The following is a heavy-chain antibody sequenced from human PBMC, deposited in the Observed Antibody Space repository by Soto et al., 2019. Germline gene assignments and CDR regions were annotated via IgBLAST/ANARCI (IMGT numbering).Heavy chain of an antibody. CDR2: IYTSGST. Sequence: PSETLSLTCTVSGGSISSYYWSWIRQPAGKGLEWIGRIYTSGSTNYNPSLKSRVTMSVDTSKNQFSLKLSSVTAADTAVYYCAREPTGGLRFLEWPPIATTRGMDVWGQGTTVTVSS. J-gene: IGHJ6*02. CDR1: GGSISSYY. V-gene: IGHV4-4*07. CDR3: AREPTGGLRFLEWPPIATTRGMDV. D-gene: IGHD3-3*01.